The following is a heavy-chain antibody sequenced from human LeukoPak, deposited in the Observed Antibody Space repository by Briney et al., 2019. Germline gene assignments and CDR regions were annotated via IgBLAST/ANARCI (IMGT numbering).Heavy chain of an antibody. Sequence: GGSLRLSCVASGFTFSDYAMSWVRQAPGKGLEWVSGISGSDGSAHYADSVKGRFTISRDNSKNTLYLQMNSLRAEDTAVYNCAKDQGRGPSLPLFDCWGQEPLVTVSS. D-gene: IGHD2-2*01. CDR1: GFTFSDYA. CDR2: ISGSDGSA. CDR3: AKDQGRGPSLPLFDC. V-gene: IGHV3-23*01. J-gene: IGHJ4*02.